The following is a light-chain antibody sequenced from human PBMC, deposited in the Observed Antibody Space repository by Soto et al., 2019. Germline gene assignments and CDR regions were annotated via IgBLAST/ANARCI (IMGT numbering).Light chain of an antibody. Sequence: QSVLTQPPSVSEAPSQRVTISCSGSSFNIGNNAVNWYQQVPGETPKLLIYYDNLLPSGVSDRFSGSKSGTSASLAISGLQSEDEADYYCAAWDDSLNGQVFGGGTKVTVL. J-gene: IGLJ3*02. CDR2: YDN. CDR3: AAWDDSLNGQV. CDR1: SFNIGNNA. V-gene: IGLV1-36*01.